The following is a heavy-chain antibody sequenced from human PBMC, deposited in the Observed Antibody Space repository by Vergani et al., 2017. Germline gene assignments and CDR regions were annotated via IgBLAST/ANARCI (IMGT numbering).Heavy chain of an antibody. CDR1: GGSISSSSYY. J-gene: IGHJ4*02. CDR3: ARVVPAAMTDY. CDR2: IYYSGRT. D-gene: IGHD2-2*01. Sequence: QLQLQESGPGLVKPSETLSLTCTVSGGSISSSSYYWGWIRQPPGKGLEWSGSIYYSGRTYYNPSLKSRVTISVDTSKNQFSLKLSSVTAADTAVYYCARVVPAAMTDYWGQGTLVTVSS. V-gene: IGHV4-39*07.